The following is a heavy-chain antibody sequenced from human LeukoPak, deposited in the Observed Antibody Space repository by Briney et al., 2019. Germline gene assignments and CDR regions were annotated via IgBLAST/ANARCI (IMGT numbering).Heavy chain of an antibody. CDR1: GGSISSYY. CDR2: IYYSGST. J-gene: IGHJ6*02. D-gene: IGHD6-13*01. V-gene: IGHV4-59*01. CDR3: ARYLASSSWYRDRYYYYGMDV. Sequence: PSETLSLTCTVSGGSISSYYWSWIRQPPGKGLEWIGYIYYSGSTNYNPSLKSRVTILVDTSKNQFSLKLSSVTAADTAVYYCARYLASSSWYRDRYYYYGMDVWGQGTTVTVSS.